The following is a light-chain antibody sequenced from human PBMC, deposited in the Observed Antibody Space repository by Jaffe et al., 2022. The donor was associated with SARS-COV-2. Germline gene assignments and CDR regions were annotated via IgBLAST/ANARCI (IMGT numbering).Light chain of an antibody. CDR2: GAS. CDR3: QQYDDLPFT. J-gene: IGKJ3*01. V-gene: IGKV1-33*01. CDR1: QDISNY. Sequence: DIQMTQSPSSLSASVGDRVAITCQASQDISNYLSWYQQKPGKAPKLLIYGASNLETGVPSRFSGSGSGTDFTFTISSLQPEDIATYYCQQYDDLPFTFGPGTTVDIK.